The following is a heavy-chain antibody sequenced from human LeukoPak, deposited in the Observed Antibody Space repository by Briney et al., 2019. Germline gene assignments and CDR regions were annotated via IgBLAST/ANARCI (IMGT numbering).Heavy chain of an antibody. V-gene: IGHV3-74*01. CDR1: GFIFSNYW. J-gene: IGHJ4*02. CDR2: MHSDGSTT. Sequence: GGSLRLSCAASGFIFSNYWMHWVRQAPGKGLVWVSRMHSDGSTTTYADSVKGRFTISRDNAKNSLYLQMNSLRGEDTAVYYCATFKGYHDISFDYWGQGTLVTVSS. CDR3: ATFKGYHDISFDY. D-gene: IGHD3-9*01.